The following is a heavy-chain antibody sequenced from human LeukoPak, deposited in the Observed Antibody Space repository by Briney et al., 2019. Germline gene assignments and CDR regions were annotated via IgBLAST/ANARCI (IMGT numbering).Heavy chain of an antibody. D-gene: IGHD6-13*01. V-gene: IGHV3-7*01. CDR2: IKQDASEK. Sequence: GGSVRLSCAASGFTFSSYWMSWVRQAPGKGLEWVANIKQDASEKYYVDSVKGRFTISRDNAKNSLYLQMNSLRAEDTAVYYCARGAYSSSWYSQGYYYYYMDVWGKGTTVTVSS. CDR3: ARGAYSSSWYSQGYYYYYMDV. J-gene: IGHJ6*03. CDR1: GFTFSSYW.